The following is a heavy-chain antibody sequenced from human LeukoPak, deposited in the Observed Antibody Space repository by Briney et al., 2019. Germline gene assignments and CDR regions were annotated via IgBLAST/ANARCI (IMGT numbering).Heavy chain of an antibody. Sequence: PSETLSLTCTVSGGSISSYYWSWIRQPPGKGLEWIAYISDIGSINGTPSLTSRVTISLDSSKIQFSLSLSSVTSADTAVYYCAGHHPRNTFDFWVQGTLVTVSP. D-gene: IGHD2/OR15-2a*01. V-gene: IGHV4-59*08. J-gene: IGHJ4*02. CDR2: ISDIGSI. CDR3: AGHHPRNTFDF. CDR1: GGSISSYY.